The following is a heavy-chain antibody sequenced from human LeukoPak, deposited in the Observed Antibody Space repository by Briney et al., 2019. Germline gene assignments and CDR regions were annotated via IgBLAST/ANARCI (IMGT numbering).Heavy chain of an antibody. Sequence: SETLSLTCAVYGGSFSGYYWSWIRQPPGKGLEWIGEINHSGSTNYNPSLKSRVTISVDTSKNQFSLKLSSVTAADTAVYYCARRLPASGMRDVWGQGTTVTVTS. CDR3: ARRLPASGMRDV. D-gene: IGHD3-10*01. CDR1: GGSFSGYY. J-gene: IGHJ6*02. CDR2: INHSGST. V-gene: IGHV4-34*01.